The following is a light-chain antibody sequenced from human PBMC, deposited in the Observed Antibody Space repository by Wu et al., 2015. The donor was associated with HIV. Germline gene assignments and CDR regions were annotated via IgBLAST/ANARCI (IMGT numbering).Light chain of an antibody. V-gene: IGKV1-5*03. CDR1: QNIDAW. CDR3: QQYHTLTA. Sequence: DIQMTQSPSTLSTSVGDRVTITCRASQNIDAWLTWYQVKPGKAPKILISQAARLHSEVPRRFSGSGYGTEFTLTINSLQPDDFATYYCQQYHTLTAFGQRDQRWK. J-gene: IGKJ1*01. CDR2: QAA.